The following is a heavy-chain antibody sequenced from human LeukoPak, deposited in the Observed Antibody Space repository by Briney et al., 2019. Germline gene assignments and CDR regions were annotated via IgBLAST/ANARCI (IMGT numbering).Heavy chain of an antibody. J-gene: IGHJ4*02. V-gene: IGHV3-21*01. CDR1: GFIFSTYS. CDR2: ISISSTYI. CDR3: ARGSRYDSSGYYPYYFDY. Sequence: GGSLRLSCAASGFIFSTYSMSWVRQAPGKGLEWVSSISISSTYIYYADSVKGRFTTSRDNAKNSLYLQLNSLRAEDTAVYYCARGSRYDSSGYYPYYFDYWGQGTLVTVSS. D-gene: IGHD3-22*01.